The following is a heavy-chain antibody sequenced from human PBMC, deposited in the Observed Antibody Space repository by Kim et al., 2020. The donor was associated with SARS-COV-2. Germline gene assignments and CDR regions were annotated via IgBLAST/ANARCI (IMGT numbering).Heavy chain of an antibody. CDR1: GYTFTSYG. V-gene: IGHV1-18*01. Sequence: ASVKVSCKASGYTFTSYGISWVRQAPGQGLEWMGWISAYNGNTNYAQKLQGRVTMTTDTSTSTAYMELRSLRSDDTAVYYCARQDLTITIFGVALDYWGQGTLVTVSS. CDR3: ARQDLTITIFGVALDY. CDR2: ISAYNGNT. J-gene: IGHJ4*02. D-gene: IGHD3-3*01.